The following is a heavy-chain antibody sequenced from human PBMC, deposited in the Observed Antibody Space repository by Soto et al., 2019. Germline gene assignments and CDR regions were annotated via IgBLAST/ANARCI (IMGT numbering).Heavy chain of an antibody. D-gene: IGHD5-12*01. CDR2: IYYSGST. V-gene: IGHV4-59*01. Sequence: SETLFLTCTVSGGSISSYYWSWIRQPPGKGLEWIGYIYYSGSTNYNPSLKSRVTISVDTSKNQFSLKLSSVTAADTAVYYCAREVDGGEYFQHWGQGTLVTVSS. CDR3: AREVDGGEYFQH. J-gene: IGHJ1*01. CDR1: GGSISSYY.